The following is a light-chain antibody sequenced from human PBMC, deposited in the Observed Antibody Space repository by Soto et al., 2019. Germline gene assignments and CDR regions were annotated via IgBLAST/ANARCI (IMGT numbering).Light chain of an antibody. Sequence: QSALTQPASVSGSPGQSITISCTGTSSDVGGYNYVSWYQQHPGKAPKLMIYEVSYRPSGVSNRFSGSKSGNTASLTISGLQAEDAADYYCSSYTSSSTVVFGGGTKLTVL. CDR1: SSDVGGYNY. CDR2: EVS. V-gene: IGLV2-14*01. CDR3: SSYTSSSTVV. J-gene: IGLJ2*01.